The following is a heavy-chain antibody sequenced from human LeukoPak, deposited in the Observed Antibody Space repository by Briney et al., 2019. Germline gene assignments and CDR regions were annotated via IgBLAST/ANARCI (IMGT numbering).Heavy chain of an antibody. Sequence: GGSLRLSCEASGFSYRNYAMNWVRQAPGKGLEWVSAITGSGEYTYYADSVKGRFTISRDNSKNTLYLQMNSLGAEDTAIYYCARGERQLAYFDYWGQGTLVVVSS. CDR1: GFSYRNYA. CDR2: ITGSGEYT. CDR3: ARGERQLAYFDY. V-gene: IGHV3-23*01. D-gene: IGHD6-13*01. J-gene: IGHJ4*02.